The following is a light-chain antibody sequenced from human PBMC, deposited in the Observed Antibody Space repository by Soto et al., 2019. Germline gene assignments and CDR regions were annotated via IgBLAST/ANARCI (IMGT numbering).Light chain of an antibody. J-gene: IGLJ2*01. V-gene: IGLV1-40*01. CDR2: SDV. CDR3: QSYYAGVSASV. CDR1: SSNIGAGFD. Sequence: QSVLTQPPSVSGAPGQRVSISCSGSSSNIGAGFDVHWYQQFPGAAPKLLIYSDVNRPSGVPYRFSASKSGTSASLTITGLQTEDEAHYYCQSYYAGVSASVFGGGTKLTVL.